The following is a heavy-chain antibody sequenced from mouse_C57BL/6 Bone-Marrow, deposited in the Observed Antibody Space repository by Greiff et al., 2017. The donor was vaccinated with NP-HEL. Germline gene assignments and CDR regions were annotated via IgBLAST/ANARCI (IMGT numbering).Heavy chain of an antibody. CDR3: AKIITTVGAFYWYFDV. CDR2: IWSGGST. V-gene: IGHV2-4*01. J-gene: IGHJ1*03. CDR1: GFSLTSYG. Sequence: QVQLKQSGPGLVQPSQSLSITCTVSGFSLTSYGVHWVRQPPGKGLEWLGVIWSGGSTDYNAAFISRLSISKDNSKSQVFFKMNSLQADDTAIYYCAKIITTVGAFYWYFDVWGTGTTVTVSS. D-gene: IGHD1-1*01.